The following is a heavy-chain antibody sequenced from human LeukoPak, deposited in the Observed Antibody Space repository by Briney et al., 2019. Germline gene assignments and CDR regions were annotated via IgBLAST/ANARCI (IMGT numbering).Heavy chain of an antibody. Sequence: GGSLRLSCAASGFTFSGSAMHWVRQASGKGLEWVGRIRSKTNSYATAYAASVKGRFTISRDDSKNTAYLQMNSLKTEDTAVYYCTRYYYDGSGYYNLFDYWGQGTLVTVSS. CDR2: IRSKTNSYAT. D-gene: IGHD3-22*01. V-gene: IGHV3-73*01. CDR1: GFTFSGSA. J-gene: IGHJ4*02. CDR3: TRYYYDGSGYYNLFDY.